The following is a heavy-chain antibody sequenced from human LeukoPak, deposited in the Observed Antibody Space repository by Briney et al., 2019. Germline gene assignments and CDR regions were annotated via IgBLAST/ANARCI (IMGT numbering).Heavy chain of an antibody. V-gene: IGHV1-18*01. D-gene: IGHD3-22*01. CDR1: GGTFSSYA. Sequence: ASVKVSCKASGGTFSSYAISWVRQAPGQGLEWMGWISAYNGNTNYAQKLQGRVTMTTDTSTSTAYMELRSLRSDDTAVYYCARDALPYYYDSSGYPGYWGQGTLVTVSS. CDR3: ARDALPYYYDSSGYPGY. J-gene: IGHJ4*02. CDR2: ISAYNGNT.